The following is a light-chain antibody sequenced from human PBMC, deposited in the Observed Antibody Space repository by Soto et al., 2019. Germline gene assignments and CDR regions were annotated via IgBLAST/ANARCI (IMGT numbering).Light chain of an antibody. CDR3: QQYGSSPRT. V-gene: IGKV3-20*01. Sequence: IVLTQFPGTLSLSEGERATLSCRASQRFTSNFFAWYQQKRGQAPRLLIYDVSKTATGIPGKFSGSGFGTDFTLTISGLEPEDFAVYYCQQYGSSPRTFGQGTKVDIK. CDR2: DVS. CDR1: QRFTSNF. J-gene: IGKJ1*01.